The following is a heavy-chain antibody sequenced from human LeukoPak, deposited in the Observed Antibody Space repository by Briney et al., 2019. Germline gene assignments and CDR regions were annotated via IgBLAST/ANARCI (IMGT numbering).Heavy chain of an antibody. Sequence: GGSLRLSCAASGFTFSSYGMHWVRQAPGKGLEWVAFIRYDGSNKYYADSVKGRFTISRDNSKNTLYLQMNSLRAEDTAVYYCARDGMIVSLTSGYYFDYWGQGTLVTVSS. V-gene: IGHV3-30*02. CDR3: ARDGMIVSLTSGYYFDY. J-gene: IGHJ4*02. D-gene: IGHD3-22*01. CDR1: GFTFSSYG. CDR2: IRYDGSNK.